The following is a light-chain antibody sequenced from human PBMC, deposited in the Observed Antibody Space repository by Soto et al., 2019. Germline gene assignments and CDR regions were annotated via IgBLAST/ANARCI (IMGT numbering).Light chain of an antibody. CDR1: QTISSW. CDR3: QHYNSYSEA. J-gene: IGKJ1*01. Sequence: DIQRTQSPSTLSGSVGDRVTITCRASQTISSWLAWYQQKPGKAPKLLIYKASTLKSGVPSRFSGSGSGTEFTLTISSLQPDDFATYYCQHYNSYSEAVGQGTKV. V-gene: IGKV1-5*03. CDR2: KAS.